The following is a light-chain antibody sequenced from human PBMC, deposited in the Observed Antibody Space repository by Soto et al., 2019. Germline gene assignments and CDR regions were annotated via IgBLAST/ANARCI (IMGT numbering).Light chain of an antibody. CDR2: DVS. Sequence: DIQMTQSPSTLSASVGDRVTITCRASQSVRGALAWYQQQPGKAPKLLIYDVSNVESRVPSRFSAFGSGTELTLSISSLQPDDFGTYYCQQFYMGWTFGQWNRVDLK. CDR3: QQFYMGWT. V-gene: IGKV1-5*01. J-gene: IGKJ1*01. CDR1: QSVRGA.